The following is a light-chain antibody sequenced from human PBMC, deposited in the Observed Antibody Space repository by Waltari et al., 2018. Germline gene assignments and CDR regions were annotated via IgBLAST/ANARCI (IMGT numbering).Light chain of an antibody. Sequence: EIVLTQSPGTLSLSPGERVTLSCRASQSLSGDYVAWYQQKPGQAPRLLFYDVSRRATGIPDRCSGSGSGTDFTLTISRLEPGYFAVYYCQQYGKSPFAFGQGTRLEIK. CDR3: QQYGKSPFA. CDR1: QSLSGDY. CDR2: DVS. J-gene: IGKJ5*01. V-gene: IGKV3-20*01.